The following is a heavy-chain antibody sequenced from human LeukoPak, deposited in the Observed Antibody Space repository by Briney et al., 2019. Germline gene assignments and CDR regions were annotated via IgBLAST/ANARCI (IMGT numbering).Heavy chain of an antibody. D-gene: IGHD6-19*01. Sequence: GGSLRLSCAASGFTFSSYGMSWVRQAPGKGLEWVSSISASGGSTHYADSVKGRFTISRDNSKNTLYLQVNSLRAEDTAVYYCARRESSGWYVDYWGQGTLVTVSS. CDR3: ARRESSGWYVDY. V-gene: IGHV3-23*01. CDR1: GFTFSSYG. CDR2: ISASGGST. J-gene: IGHJ4*02.